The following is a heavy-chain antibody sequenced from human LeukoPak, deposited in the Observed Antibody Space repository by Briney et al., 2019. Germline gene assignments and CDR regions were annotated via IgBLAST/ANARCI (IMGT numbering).Heavy chain of an antibody. D-gene: IGHD3-10*01. CDR2: ISGSGGDT. Sequence: GGSLRLSCAASGFTFSTYAMSWVRQAPGKGLEWVSGISGSGGDTYYADSVRGRFTISRDNSKNKLYLKMNGLRAEDTAVYYCAKDDPHQGVILNSFDYWGQGTLVTVSS. V-gene: IGHV3-23*01. J-gene: IGHJ4*02. CDR1: GFTFSTYA. CDR3: AKDDPHQGVILNSFDY.